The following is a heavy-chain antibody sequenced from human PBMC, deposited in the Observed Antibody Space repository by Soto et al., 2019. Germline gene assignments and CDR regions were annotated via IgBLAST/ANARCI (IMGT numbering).Heavy chain of an antibody. V-gene: IGHV3-30-3*01. CDR3: ARGSLQTVWVGSPIEF. Sequence: QVELVESGGGVIQPGRSLRLSCVASGFFFSSYSMHWVRQAPGKGLEWVAVVSFDGAKEDYAESVRGRFTVFRDNGKRKVYLQMTGLRSDDTAVYYCARGSLQTVWVGSPIEFGGRGTQLTVSP. D-gene: IGHD3-10*01. J-gene: IGHJ4*02. CDR2: VSFDGAKE. CDR1: GFFFSSYS.